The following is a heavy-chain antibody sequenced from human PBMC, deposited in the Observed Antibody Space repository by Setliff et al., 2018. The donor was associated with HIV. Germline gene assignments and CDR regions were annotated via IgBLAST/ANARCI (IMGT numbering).Heavy chain of an antibody. D-gene: IGHD6-19*01. CDR3: ARDHTDGWYHGEHAAFDL. CDR1: GFTFSSAW. CDR2: IKYDGSYK. J-gene: IGHJ3*01. V-gene: IGHV3-7*01. Sequence: PGESLKISCAASGFTFSSAWMSWVRQAPGKGLEWVANIKYDGSYKQYVDSVKGRFTISRDDAKNLLYLQMNSLRAEDTSVYYCARDHTDGWYHGEHAAFDLWGQGTVVTVSS.